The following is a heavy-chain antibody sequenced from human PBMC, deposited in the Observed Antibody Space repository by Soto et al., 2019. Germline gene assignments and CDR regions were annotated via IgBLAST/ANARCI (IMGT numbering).Heavy chain of an antibody. CDR1: GYTFTSYA. J-gene: IGHJ6*02. CDR3: ARSSRVATIFYYGMDV. Sequence: ASVKVSCKASGYTFTSYAMHWVRQAPGQGLEWMGWINPNSGGTNYAQKFQGWVTMTRDTSISTAYMELSRLRSDDTAVYYCARSSRVATIFYYGMDVWGQGTTVTVSS. CDR2: INPNSGGT. D-gene: IGHD5-12*01. V-gene: IGHV1-2*04.